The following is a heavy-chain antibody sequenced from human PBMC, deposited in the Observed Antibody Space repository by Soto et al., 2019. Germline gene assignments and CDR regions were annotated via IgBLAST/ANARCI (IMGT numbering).Heavy chain of an antibody. D-gene: IGHD3-9*01. J-gene: IGHJ4*02. CDR2: IYYRGIA. CDR1: DDSINSDKYY. V-gene: IGHV4-39*01. CDR3: ARLEGLATISYYFDL. Sequence: SETLSLTCSVADDSINSDKYYWGWIRQPPGKGLEWIGSIYYRGIAYYNPSLQTRVTISLDKSKSQFSLKLNSVTAADSAVYFCARLEGLATISYYFDLWGPGALVTVSS.